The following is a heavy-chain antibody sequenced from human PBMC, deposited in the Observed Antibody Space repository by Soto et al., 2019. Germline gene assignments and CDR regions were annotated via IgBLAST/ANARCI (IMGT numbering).Heavy chain of an antibody. D-gene: IGHD3-22*01. CDR2: IYYSGST. CDR3: ARMYYYDSSGYEDAFDI. V-gene: IGHV4-39*07. J-gene: IGHJ3*02. Sequence: SETLSLTCTVSGDSISSTGYYWGWIRQPPGKGLEWIGSIYYSGSTYYNPSLKSRVTISVDTSKNQFSLKLSSVTAADTAVYYCARMYYYDSSGYEDAFDIWGQGTMVTVSS. CDR1: GDSISSTGYY.